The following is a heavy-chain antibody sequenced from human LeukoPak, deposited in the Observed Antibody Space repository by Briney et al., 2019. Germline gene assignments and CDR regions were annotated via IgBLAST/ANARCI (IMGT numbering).Heavy chain of an antibody. V-gene: IGHV3-30*04. CDR3: VRGKLVPRHDAFDI. Sequence: GRSLRLSCAASGFTFSDYVIHWVRQAPGEGLEWVADISDDGSNNHYTDSVKGRFTISRDNSQNTLYLQINSLRADDTAVYYCVRGKLVPRHDAFDIWGQGTKVTVSS. CDR1: GFTFSDYV. D-gene: IGHD2-8*02. CDR2: ISDDGSNN. J-gene: IGHJ3*02.